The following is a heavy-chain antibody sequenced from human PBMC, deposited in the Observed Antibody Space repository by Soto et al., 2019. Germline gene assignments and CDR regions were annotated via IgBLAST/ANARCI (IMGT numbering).Heavy chain of an antibody. CDR2: ISAYNGNT. Sequence: ASVKVSCKASGYTFPSDGISWVRQAPGQGLEWMGWISAYNGNTNYVQKLQGRVTMTTDTSTSTAYMELRSLRSDDTAVYYCARDVVVLTLVLGVRGPSHDGFDIWGQGTMVTVSS. CDR1: GYTFPSDG. D-gene: IGHD3-10*01. J-gene: IGHJ3*02. V-gene: IGHV1-18*04. CDR3: ARDVVVLTLVLGVRGPSHDGFDI.